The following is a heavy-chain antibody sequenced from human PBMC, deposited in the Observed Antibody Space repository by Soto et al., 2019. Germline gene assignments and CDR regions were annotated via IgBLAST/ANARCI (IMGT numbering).Heavy chain of an antibody. CDR1: GGTFSSYT. CDR3: ASLAVGDGAFDI. J-gene: IGHJ3*02. Sequence: QVQLVQSGAEVKKPGSSVKVSCKASGGTFSSYTISWVRQAPGQGREWMGRIIPIPGIAKYAQKFRGRVTITAEKSTSTAYMELSSLRSEHTAVYYCASLAVGDGAFDIWGQGTMVTVSS. D-gene: IGHD6-19*01. CDR2: IIPIPGIA. V-gene: IGHV1-69*02.